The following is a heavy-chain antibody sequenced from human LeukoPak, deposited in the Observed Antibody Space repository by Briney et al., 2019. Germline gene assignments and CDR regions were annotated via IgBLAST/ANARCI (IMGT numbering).Heavy chain of an antibody. D-gene: IGHD5-12*01. Sequence: GGSLRLSCAASGYTFSSYGMHWVRQAPGKGLEWVAVIWCDGSNKYYADSVKGRFTISRDNSKNTLYLQMNSLRAEDTAVYYCASAGDIVATTSFDYWGQGTLVTVSS. CDR1: GYTFSSYG. CDR2: IWCDGSNK. CDR3: ASAGDIVATTSFDY. J-gene: IGHJ4*02. V-gene: IGHV3-33*01.